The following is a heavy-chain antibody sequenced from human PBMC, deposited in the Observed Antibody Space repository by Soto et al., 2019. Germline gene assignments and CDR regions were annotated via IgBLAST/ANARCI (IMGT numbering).Heavy chain of an antibody. CDR2: ISSSGSST. Sequence: EVPLLESGGGLVQPGGSLRLSCAASGFTFSSYAMSWVRQAPGKGLEWVSAISSSGSSTYYADSVKGRFTISRDNSXNTLYLQMNSLRAEDTAVYYCAPGNGNYYYYGMDVWGQGTTVTVSS. D-gene: IGHD1-1*01. CDR1: GFTFSSYA. V-gene: IGHV3-23*01. J-gene: IGHJ6*02. CDR3: APGNGNYYYYGMDV.